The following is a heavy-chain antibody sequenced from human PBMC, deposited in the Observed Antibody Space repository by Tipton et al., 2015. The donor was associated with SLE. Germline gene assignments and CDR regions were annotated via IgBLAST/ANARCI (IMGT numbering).Heavy chain of an antibody. D-gene: IGHD6-19*01. CDR2: IYSGGST. CDR1: GFTFSSYA. J-gene: IGHJ6*02. V-gene: IGHV3-23*03. CDR3: AKDEGGGSAAVYFYGMDV. Sequence: SLRLSCAASGFTFSSYAMSWVRQAPGKGLEWVSVIYSGGSTYYADSVKGRCTISRDNSKNTRYLQMNSLRAEDTAVYYCAKDEGGGSAAVYFYGMDVWGQGTTVPVSS.